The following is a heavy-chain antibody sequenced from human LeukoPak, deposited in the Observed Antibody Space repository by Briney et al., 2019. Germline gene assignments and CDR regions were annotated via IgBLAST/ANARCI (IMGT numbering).Heavy chain of an antibody. CDR1: GFTFSSYW. CDR2: INSDGSST. J-gene: IGHJ4*02. Sequence: GGSLRLSCAVSGFTFSSYWMHWVRQAPGKGLVWVSRINSDGSSTIYADSVQGRCTISRDNAKNTLYLQMNSLRAEDTAVYFCTRGTGSYYSLGYWGQGTLVTVSS. V-gene: IGHV3-74*01. CDR3: TRGTGSYYSLGY. D-gene: IGHD3-10*01.